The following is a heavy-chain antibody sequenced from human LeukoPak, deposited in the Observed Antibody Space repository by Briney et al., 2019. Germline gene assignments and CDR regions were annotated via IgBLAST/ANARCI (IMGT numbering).Heavy chain of an antibody. D-gene: IGHD3-10*01. Sequence: PSETLSLTCAVYGGSFSGYYWSWIRQPPGKGLEWIGEINHSGSTNYNPSLQSRVTISVDTSKNQFSLKLSSVTAADTAVYYCARGASGLFFDYWGQGTLVTVSS. CDR2: INHSGST. CDR3: ARGASGLFFDY. J-gene: IGHJ4*02. V-gene: IGHV4-34*01. CDR1: GGSFSGYY.